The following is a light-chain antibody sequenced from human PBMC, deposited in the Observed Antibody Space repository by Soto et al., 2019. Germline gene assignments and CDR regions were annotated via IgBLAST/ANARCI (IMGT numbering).Light chain of an antibody. CDR2: DVN. Sequence: QSALTQPRSVSGSPGQSVTISCTGTNNDVGFYNYVSWYQQQLGKAPKLLIYDVNKRPSGVPPRFSGSKSANTASLTISGLQASDEADYYCNSYAGGLVPFGGGTKLTVL. V-gene: IGLV2-11*01. J-gene: IGLJ2*01. CDR3: NSYAGGLVP. CDR1: NNDVGFYNY.